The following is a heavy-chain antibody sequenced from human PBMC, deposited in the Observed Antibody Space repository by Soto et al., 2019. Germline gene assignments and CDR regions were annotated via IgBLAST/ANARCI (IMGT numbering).Heavy chain of an antibody. V-gene: IGHV4-28*03. D-gene: IGHD2-15*01. CDR3: ARGDREHLLDY. J-gene: IGHJ4*02. CDR2: IYYSGTT. CDR1: GYSISSSNW. Sequence: SETLSLTCAVSGYSISSSNWWGWIRQPPGKGLEWIGYIYYSGTTYYNPSLKSRVTISVDTSKNQFSLKLSSVTAVDTAVYYCARGDREHLLDYWGQGTLVTVSS.